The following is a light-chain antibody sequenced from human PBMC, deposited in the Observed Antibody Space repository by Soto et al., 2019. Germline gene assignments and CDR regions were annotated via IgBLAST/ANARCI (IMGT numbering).Light chain of an antibody. Sequence: QSVLTQPASVSGSRGQSITISCTGTSSDVGGYKYVSWYQQHPGKAPKLMIYDVSNRPSGVSNRFSGSKSGNTASLTISGLQAEDEADYYCSSYTSSSTRLVFGGGIKLTVL. CDR2: DVS. V-gene: IGLV2-14*03. J-gene: IGLJ2*01. CDR3: SSYTSSSTRLV. CDR1: SSDVGGYKY.